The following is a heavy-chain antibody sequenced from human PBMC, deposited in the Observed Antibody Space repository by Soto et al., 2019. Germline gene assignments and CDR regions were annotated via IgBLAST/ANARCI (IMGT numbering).Heavy chain of an antibody. CDR1: GGSISIGGYS. D-gene: IGHD2-21*02. V-gene: IGHV4-30-2*01. CDR2: IYHSGST. J-gene: IGHJ4*02. CDR3: ARAPSYCGGDCYFLDY. Sequence: QLQLQESGSGLVKPSQTLSLTCAVSGGSISIGGYSWSWIRQPPGKGLEWIGYIYHSGSTYYNPSLKSRVTISVDRYKNQFSLKLSSVTAADTAVYYCARAPSYCGGDCYFLDYWGQGTLVTVSS.